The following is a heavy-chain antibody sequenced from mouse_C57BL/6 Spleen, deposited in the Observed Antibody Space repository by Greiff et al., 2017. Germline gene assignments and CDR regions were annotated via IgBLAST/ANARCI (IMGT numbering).Heavy chain of an antibody. J-gene: IGHJ3*01. V-gene: IGHV5-17*01. Sequence: DVMLVESGGGLVKPGGSLKLSCAASGFTFSDYGMHWVRQAPEKGLEWVAYISSGSSTIYYADTVKGRFTISRDNAKNTLFLQMTSLRSEDTAMYYCARGESYDYVPFAYWGQGTLVTVSA. D-gene: IGHD2-4*01. CDR2: ISSGSSTI. CDR3: ARGESYDYVPFAY. CDR1: GFTFSDYG.